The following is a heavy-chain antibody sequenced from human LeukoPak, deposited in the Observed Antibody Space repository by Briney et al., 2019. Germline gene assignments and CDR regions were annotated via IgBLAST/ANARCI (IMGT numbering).Heavy chain of an antibody. CDR1: GYIFTSYW. CDR3: ARSVGATPFDY. CDR2: IYPSDSET. D-gene: IGHD1-26*01. V-gene: IGHV5-51*01. Sequence: GESLKISCKGSGYIFTSYWIAWVRQMPGKGLEWMGIIYPSDSETTYSPSFQGQVTISADKSISTAYLQWSSLTASDTAMYYCARSVGATPFDYWGQGTPVTVSS. J-gene: IGHJ4*02.